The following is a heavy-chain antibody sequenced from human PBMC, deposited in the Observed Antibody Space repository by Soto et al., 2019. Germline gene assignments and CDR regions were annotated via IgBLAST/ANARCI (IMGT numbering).Heavy chain of an antibody. CDR1: GYSFTSYW. Sequence: PGVSLKISCKGSGYSFTSYWIGWVRQMPGKGLEWMGIIYPGDSDTRYSPSFQGQVTISADKSISTAYLQWSSLKASDTAMYYCARPSRAGYYGMDVWGQGTTVTVSS. CDR2: IYPGDSDT. V-gene: IGHV5-51*01. CDR3: ARPSRAGYYGMDV. D-gene: IGHD3-10*01. J-gene: IGHJ6*02.